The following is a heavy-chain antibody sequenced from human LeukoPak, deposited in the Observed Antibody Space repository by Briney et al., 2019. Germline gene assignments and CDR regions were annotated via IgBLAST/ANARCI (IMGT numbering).Heavy chain of an antibody. Sequence: SETLSLTCTVSGGSMSRYYWSWIRQPPGKGLEWIAYMYYTGSTTYNPSLESRVTISVDTSKNQFSLKLSSVTAADTAVYYCAQNWGSYAFDIWGQGTMVTVSS. CDR3: AQNWGSYAFDI. CDR1: GGSMSRYY. V-gene: IGHV4-59*01. D-gene: IGHD7-27*01. CDR2: MYYTGST. J-gene: IGHJ3*02.